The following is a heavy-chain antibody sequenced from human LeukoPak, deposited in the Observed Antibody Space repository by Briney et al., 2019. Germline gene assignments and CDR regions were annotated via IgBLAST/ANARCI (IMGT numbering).Heavy chain of an antibody. D-gene: IGHD3-10*01. Sequence: GGSLRLSCAASGFTFSSYPMSWVRQAPGKGLEWVSAISGSGGSTYYADSVRGRFTISRDNSKNTLYLQMNSLRAEDTAVYYCAKRELLLGDAFDIWGQGTMVTVSS. CDR1: GFTFSSYP. J-gene: IGHJ3*02. CDR3: AKRELLLGDAFDI. V-gene: IGHV3-23*01. CDR2: ISGSGGST.